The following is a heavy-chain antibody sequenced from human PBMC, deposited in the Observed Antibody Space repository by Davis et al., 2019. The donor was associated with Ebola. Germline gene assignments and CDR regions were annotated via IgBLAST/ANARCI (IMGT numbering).Heavy chain of an antibody. CDR3: AREDILTGYLLFDY. V-gene: IGHV3-21*01. J-gene: IGHJ4*02. Sequence: GESLKISCAASGFTFSSYSMNWVRQAPGKGLEWVSSISSSSSYIYYADSVKGRFTISRDNAKNSLYLQMNSLRAEDTAVYYCAREDILTGYLLFDYWGQGTLVTVSS. CDR2: ISSSSSYI. CDR1: GFTFSSYS. D-gene: IGHD3-9*01.